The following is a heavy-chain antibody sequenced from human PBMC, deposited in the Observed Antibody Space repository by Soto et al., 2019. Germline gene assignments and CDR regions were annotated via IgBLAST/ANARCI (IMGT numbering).Heavy chain of an antibody. D-gene: IGHD5-18*01. CDR3: AKDPGYTYGHGLDV. Sequence: VQMLESGGDLVQPGGSLRLSCAASGFTFSTYAMNWVRQAPGKGLEWVSGISGNGDKTYYADSVKGRFTISRDNSKKILYLQMNTPRAEDTAVYYCAKDPGYTYGHGLDVWGQGTTVTVSS. CDR2: ISGNGDKT. V-gene: IGHV3-23*01. J-gene: IGHJ6*02. CDR1: GFTFSTYA.